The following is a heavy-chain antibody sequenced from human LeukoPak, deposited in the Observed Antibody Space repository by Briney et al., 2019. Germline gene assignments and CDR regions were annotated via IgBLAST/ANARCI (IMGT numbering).Heavy chain of an antibody. CDR3: ARAKTYYDFWSGYYPFDY. CDR2: FDPKDAET. J-gene: IGHJ4*02. CDR1: RYTLTELS. Sequence: EASVKVSCKVSRYTLTELSMYWVRRAPGKGLEWMGGFDPKDAETIYAQKFQGRVTMTEDTSTDTAYMDLSSLRSEDTAVYYCARAKTYYDFWSGYYPFDYWGQGTLVTVSS. V-gene: IGHV1-24*01. D-gene: IGHD3-3*01.